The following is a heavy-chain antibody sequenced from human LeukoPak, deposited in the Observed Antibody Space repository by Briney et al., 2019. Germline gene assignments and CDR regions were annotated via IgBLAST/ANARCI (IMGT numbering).Heavy chain of an antibody. J-gene: IGHJ4*02. CDR3: AREWGNTNFDY. Sequence: SETLSLTCAVSGGSISSNNWWSWVRQPPGKGLEWIGEIYHSGSTNYNPSLKSRVTISLDKSNNQFSLKLTSVTAADTAVYYCAREWGNTNFDYWGQGTLVTASS. V-gene: IGHV4-4*02. CDR1: GGSISSNNW. D-gene: IGHD7-27*01. CDR2: IYHSGST.